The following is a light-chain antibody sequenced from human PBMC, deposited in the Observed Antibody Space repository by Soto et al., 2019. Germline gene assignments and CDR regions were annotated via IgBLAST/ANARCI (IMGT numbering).Light chain of an antibody. CDR2: KAS. J-gene: IGKJ1*01. CDR3: QQYTSYSWT. CDR1: QSISSW. Sequence: DIQMTQSPSTLSAFVGDRVTITCRASQSISSWLAWYQQKPGKAPKLLIYKASSLESGVPSRFSGGGSGTEFTLTIRSMQPDDFATYYCQQYTSYSWTFGQGTKVEIK. V-gene: IGKV1-5*03.